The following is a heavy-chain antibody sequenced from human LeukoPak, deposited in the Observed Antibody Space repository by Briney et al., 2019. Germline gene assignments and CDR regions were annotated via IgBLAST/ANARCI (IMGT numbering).Heavy chain of an antibody. CDR3: VTGSDCGYYYYYMDV. V-gene: IGHV4-38-2*02. CDR1: GYSISSGYY. Sequence: PSETLSLTCTVSGYSISSGYYWGWIRQPPGKGLEWIGSIYHSGSTYYNPSLKSRVTISVDTSKNQFSLKLSSMTAADTAVYYCVTGSDCGYYYYYMDVWGKGTTVTVSS. J-gene: IGHJ6*03. CDR2: IYHSGST. D-gene: IGHD2-21*02.